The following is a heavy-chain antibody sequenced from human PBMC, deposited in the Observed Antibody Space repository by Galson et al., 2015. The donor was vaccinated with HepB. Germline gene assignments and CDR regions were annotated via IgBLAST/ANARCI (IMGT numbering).Heavy chain of an antibody. Sequence: SLRLSCATSGFTFGDYAMSWFRQAPGKGLEWVGFIRSEAYDGTIQYAASVKGRFTISRDDSKSIAYLQMNSLKTEDTAVYYCTRGPWIVAFDIWGQGTMVTVSS. V-gene: IGHV3-49*03. CDR3: TRGPWIVAFDI. CDR2: IRSEAYDGTI. J-gene: IGHJ3*02. CDR1: GFTFGDYA. D-gene: IGHD5-12*01.